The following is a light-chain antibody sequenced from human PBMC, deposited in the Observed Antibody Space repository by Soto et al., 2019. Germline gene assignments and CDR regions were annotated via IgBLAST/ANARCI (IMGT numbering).Light chain of an antibody. CDR3: QQTSIIPWT. Sequence: DIQMTQSASSLSASVGDRVTIPCRASQSVSSYANWYQHKPGKAPKLLIFTTSSLESGVPSRFSGSGSGTDFTLTISSLHPEDFATYYCQQTSIIPWTFGQGTTVEF. CDR1: QSVSSY. CDR2: TTS. J-gene: IGKJ1*01. V-gene: IGKV1-39*01.